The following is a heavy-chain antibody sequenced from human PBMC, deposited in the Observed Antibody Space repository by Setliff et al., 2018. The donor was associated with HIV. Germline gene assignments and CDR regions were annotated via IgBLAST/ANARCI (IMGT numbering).Heavy chain of an antibody. J-gene: IGHJ6*02. CDR1: GYTFTSYA. D-gene: IGHD3-10*01. CDR3: ARARVYYGSGSYYWNGMDV. CDR2: INTNTGNP. Sequence: KVSCKASGYTFTSYAMNWVRQAPGQGLEWMGWINTNTGNPTYAQGFTGRFVFSLDTSVSTAYLQISSLKAEDTAVYYCARARVYYGSGSYYWNGMDVWGQGTTVTVSS. V-gene: IGHV7-4-1*02.